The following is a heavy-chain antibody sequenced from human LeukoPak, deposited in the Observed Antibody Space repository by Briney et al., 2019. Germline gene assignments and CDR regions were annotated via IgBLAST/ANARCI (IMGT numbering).Heavy chain of an antibody. CDR2: IIPKSGAT. J-gene: IGHJ4*02. Sequence: GASVKVSCKASGYTFTGYYIHWVRQAPGQGLEWMGWIIPKSGATNYAQKFRDRVTVTSDTSTAYMDLSRLTSDDTAVYYCARDLRSGGVTYGQDSWGQGTLVTVSS. CDR1: GYTFTGYY. CDR3: ARDLRSGGVTYGQDS. D-gene: IGHD5-18*01. V-gene: IGHV1-2*02.